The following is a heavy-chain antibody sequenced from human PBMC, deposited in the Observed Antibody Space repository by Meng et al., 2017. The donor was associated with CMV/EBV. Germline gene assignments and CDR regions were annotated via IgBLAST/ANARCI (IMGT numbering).Heavy chain of an antibody. V-gene: IGHV1-2*02. Sequence: STGYDMNWVRQDPGQGLEWMGWINPNSGGTNYAQKFQGRVTMTRDTSISTAYMELSRLRSDDTAVYYCARVGLVYCSSTSCRNWFDPWGQGTLVTVSS. CDR2: INPNSGGT. CDR1: STGYD. CDR3: ARVGLVYCSSTSCRNWFDP. J-gene: IGHJ5*02. D-gene: IGHD2-2*01.